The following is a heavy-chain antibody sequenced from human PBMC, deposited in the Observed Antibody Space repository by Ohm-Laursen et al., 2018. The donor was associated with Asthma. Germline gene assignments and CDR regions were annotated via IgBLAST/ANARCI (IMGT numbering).Heavy chain of an antibody. J-gene: IGHJ6*02. CDR2: IIPIFGTA. Sequence: GASVKVSCKASGGTFSSYAISWVRQAPGQGLEWMGGIIPIFGTANYAQKFQGRVTITADESTSTAYMELSSLRSEDTAVYYCARAKGGGTGHYYYGMDVWGQGTTVTVSS. CDR1: GGTFSSYA. CDR3: ARAKGGGTGHYYYGMDV. D-gene: IGHD4-23*01. V-gene: IGHV1-69*13.